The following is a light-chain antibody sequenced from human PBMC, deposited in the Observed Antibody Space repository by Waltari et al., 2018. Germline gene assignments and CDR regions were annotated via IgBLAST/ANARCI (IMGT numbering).Light chain of an antibody. CDR1: DPNLATTH. V-gene: IGLV1-44*01. CDR2: SNG. Sequence: HSVLTHPPSASGTPGQTVTISCSGDDPNLATTHVHWYQPVPGTAPKLLIYSNGRRPSGVPDRFSGSKSGASASLAISGLQSEDEAHYYCASWDANLSGPVFGGGTKLTV. CDR3: ASWDANLSGPV. J-gene: IGLJ3*02.